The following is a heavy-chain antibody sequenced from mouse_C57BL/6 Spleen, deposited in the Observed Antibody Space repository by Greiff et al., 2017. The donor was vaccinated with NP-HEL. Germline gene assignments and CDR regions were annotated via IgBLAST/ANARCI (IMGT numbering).Heavy chain of an antibody. D-gene: IGHD2-3*01. CDR1: GYSITSGYY. J-gene: IGHJ3*01. CDR2: ISYDGSN. V-gene: IGHV3-6*01. CDR3: AREDGYPWFAY. Sequence: DVQLQESGPGLVKPSQSLSLTCSVTGYSITSGYYWNWIRQFPGNKLEWMGYISYDGSNNYNPSLKNRISITRDTSKNQFFLKLNSVTTEDTATYYCAREDGYPWFAYWGQGTLVTVSA.